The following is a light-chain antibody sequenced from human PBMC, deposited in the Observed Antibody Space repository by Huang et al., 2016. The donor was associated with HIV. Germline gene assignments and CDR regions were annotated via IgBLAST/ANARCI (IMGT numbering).Light chain of an antibody. V-gene: IGKV3-11*01. J-gene: IGKJ3*01. Sequence: EIVLTQSPATLSLSPGERATLSCKASQSVSSSLAWYQQKPGQAPRLLIYDTSNRATGIPARCSGSESGTDFTLTISSLEPEEFAVYYCQQRSNWPLFTFGPGTKVDIK. CDR1: QSVSSS. CDR2: DTS. CDR3: QQRSNWPLFT.